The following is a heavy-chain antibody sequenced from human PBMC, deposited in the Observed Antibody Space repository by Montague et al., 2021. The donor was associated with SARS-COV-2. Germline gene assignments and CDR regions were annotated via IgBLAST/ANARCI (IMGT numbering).Heavy chain of an antibody. Sequence: SETLSLTCSVSGDSITNHYWSWIRQPAGKGLEWIGRMHFTGKTNFSPFFSSRLTMSSDTSKNQFSLKLTSVTAADTAIYFCARDRFDFGAGRQGTINFWGQGTLVTVSS. CDR3: ARDRFDFGAGRQGTINF. D-gene: IGHD3-10*01. V-gene: IGHV4-4*07. J-gene: IGHJ4*02. CDR2: MHFTGKT. CDR1: GDSITNHY.